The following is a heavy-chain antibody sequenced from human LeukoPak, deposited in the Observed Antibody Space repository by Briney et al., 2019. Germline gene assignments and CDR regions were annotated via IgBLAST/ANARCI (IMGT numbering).Heavy chain of an antibody. J-gene: IGHJ5*02. CDR3: ARAPGSGYYNWFDP. D-gene: IGHD5-12*01. Sequence: SETLSLTCTVSGGSISSYYWSWIRQPPGKGLEWIGYIYYSGSTKYNPSFKSRVTISVDTSKNQFSLKLSSVTAADTAMYYCARAPGSGYYNWFDPWGQGTLVTVSS. CDR2: IYYSGST. V-gene: IGHV4-59*01. CDR1: GGSISSYY.